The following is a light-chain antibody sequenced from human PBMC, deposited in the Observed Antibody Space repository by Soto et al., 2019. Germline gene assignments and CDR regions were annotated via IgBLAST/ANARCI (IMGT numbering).Light chain of an antibody. CDR1: QSISSH. V-gene: IGKV1-9*01. CDR3: QHLDSFPLA. Sequence: DIQLTQSPSFLSASVGDRVTITCRASQSISSHLAWYRQKSGKAPMLLIYAASTLQSGVPSRFSGSGSGTEFTLTISSLHPEDFATYYCQHLDSFPLAFGGGTTVEI. J-gene: IGKJ4*01. CDR2: AAS.